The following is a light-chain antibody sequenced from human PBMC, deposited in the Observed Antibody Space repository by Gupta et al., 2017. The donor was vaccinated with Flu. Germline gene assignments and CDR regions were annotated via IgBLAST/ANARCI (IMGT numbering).Light chain of an antibody. Sequence: DIQMTQSPSSLSASVGDRVTITCRASQSINTYLNWYQQKPGKAPKLLIYAASNLQSGVPSRFSGSGSGTDFTLTISSLQPEDFATYSCQQSYTTPTFGGGTKVEIK. V-gene: IGKV1-39*01. J-gene: IGKJ4*01. CDR2: AAS. CDR3: QQSYTTPT. CDR1: QSINTY.